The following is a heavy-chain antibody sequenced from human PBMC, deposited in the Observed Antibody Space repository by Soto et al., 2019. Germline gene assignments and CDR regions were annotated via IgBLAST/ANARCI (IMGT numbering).Heavy chain of an antibody. D-gene: IGHD2-2*03. J-gene: IGHJ3*02. Sequence: GGSLRLSCVASGFTFSSYSINWVRQAPGKGLEWVSSIGSSRYIYYADSVKGRFTISRDDAKNSLYLQMDSLRAEDTAVYYCARDALDVSVAFDIWGQGTMVTVSS. V-gene: IGHV3-21*01. CDR3: ARDALDVSVAFDI. CDR2: IGSSRYI. CDR1: GFTFSSYS.